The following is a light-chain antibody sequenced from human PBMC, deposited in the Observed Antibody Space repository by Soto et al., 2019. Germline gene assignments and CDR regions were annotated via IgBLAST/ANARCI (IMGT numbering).Light chain of an antibody. CDR1: SSDVGSYKL. V-gene: IGLV2-23*02. CDR2: EVS. CDR3: CSYAGSSTFDV. J-gene: IGLJ1*01. Sequence: QSVLTQPASVSGSPGQSTTISCTGTSSDVGSYKLVSWYQQHPGKAPKLMIYEVSKRPPGVSNRFSGSKSGNTASLTISGLQAADEADYYCCSYAGSSTFDVFGTGTKVTVL.